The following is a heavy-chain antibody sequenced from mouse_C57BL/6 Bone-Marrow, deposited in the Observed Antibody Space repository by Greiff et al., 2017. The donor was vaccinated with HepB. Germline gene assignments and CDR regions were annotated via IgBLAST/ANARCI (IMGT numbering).Heavy chain of an antibody. CDR2: ISSGGSYT. V-gene: IGHV5-6*01. Sequence: EVKLMESGGDLVKPGGSLKLSCAASGFTFSSYGMSWVRQTPDKRLEWVATISSGGSYTYYPDSVKGRFTISRDNAKNTLYLQMSSLKSEDTAMYYCARHDPYYYAMGYWGQGTSVTVSS. CDR3: ARHDPYYYAMGY. J-gene: IGHJ4*01. CDR1: GFTFSSYG.